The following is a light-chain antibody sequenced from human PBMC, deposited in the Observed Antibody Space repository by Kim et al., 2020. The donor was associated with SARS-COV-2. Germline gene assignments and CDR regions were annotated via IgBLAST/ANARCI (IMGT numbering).Light chain of an antibody. J-gene: IGLJ2*01. Sequence: QSALTQPASVSGSPGQSITISCTGTSSDVGSYNLVSWYQQHPGKAPKLMIYEVSKRPSGVSNRFSGSKSGNTASLTISGLQAEDEADYYCCSYAGSSTVVFGGGTQLTGL. CDR1: SSDVGSYNL. V-gene: IGLV2-23*02. CDR3: CSYAGSSTVV. CDR2: EVS.